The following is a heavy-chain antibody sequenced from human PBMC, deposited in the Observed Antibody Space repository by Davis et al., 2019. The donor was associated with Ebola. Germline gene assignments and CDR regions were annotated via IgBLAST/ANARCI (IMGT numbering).Heavy chain of an antibody. CDR1: GYTFTSYG. V-gene: IGHV1-18*04. CDR2: ISAYNGNT. J-gene: IGHJ6*03. D-gene: IGHD2-8*01. Sequence: ASVKVSCKASGYTFTSYGISWVRQAPGQGLEWMGWISAYNGNTNYAQKLQGRVTMTTDTSTGTAYMELRSLRSDDTAVYYCARTYNHCTKGVCAPRAMDVWGKGTTVTVSS. CDR3: ARTYNHCTKGVCAPRAMDV.